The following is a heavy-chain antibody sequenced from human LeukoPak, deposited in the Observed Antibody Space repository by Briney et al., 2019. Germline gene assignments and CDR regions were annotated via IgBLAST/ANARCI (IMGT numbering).Heavy chain of an antibody. D-gene: IGHD3-22*01. Sequence: GGSLRLSCTTSGFTYGDYAMSWVRHAPGEGLEWVGFIRSKAYGVTTECPASVKGRFTISRDDSKSIAYLQMNSLKTEDTAVYYCQTYYYDSSGYYYIDQWGQGTLVTVSS. CDR1: GFTYGDYA. CDR2: IRSKAYGVTT. CDR3: QTYYYDSSGYYYIDQ. V-gene: IGHV3-49*04. J-gene: IGHJ4*02.